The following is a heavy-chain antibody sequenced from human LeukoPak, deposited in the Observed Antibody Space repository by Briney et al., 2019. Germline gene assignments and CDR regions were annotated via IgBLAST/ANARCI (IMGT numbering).Heavy chain of an antibody. D-gene: IGHD6-6*01. J-gene: IGHJ6*03. CDR3: ARERGSSSSYYYYYMDV. CDR1: GGSISSYY. CDR2: IYTSGST. V-gene: IGHV4-4*07. Sequence: PSETLSLTCTVSGGSISSYYWSWIRQPAGKGLEWIGRIYTSGSTNYNPSLKSRVTMSVDTSKNQFSLKLSSVTAADTAVYYCARERGSSSSYYYYYMDVWGKGTTVTVSS.